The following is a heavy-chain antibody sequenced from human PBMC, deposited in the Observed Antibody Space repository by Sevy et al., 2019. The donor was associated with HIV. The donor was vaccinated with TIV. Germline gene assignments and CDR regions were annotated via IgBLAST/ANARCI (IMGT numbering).Heavy chain of an antibody. J-gene: IGHJ2*01. V-gene: IGHV3-30-3*01. Sequence: AGSLRLSCAASGFTFSSYAMHWVRQAPGKALEWVAVIAYEGSNKYYADSVKGRFTISRDNSKNTLYLQMNSLRAEDTTVYYCASSKRQWLVHPVTGDWYFDLWGRGTLVTVSS. CDR2: IAYEGSNK. D-gene: IGHD6-19*01. CDR1: GFTFSSYA. CDR3: ASSKRQWLVHPVTGDWYFDL.